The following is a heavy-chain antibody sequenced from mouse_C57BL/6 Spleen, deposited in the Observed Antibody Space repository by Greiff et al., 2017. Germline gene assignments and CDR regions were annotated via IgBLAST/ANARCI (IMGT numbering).Heavy chain of an antibody. D-gene: IGHD4-1*01. CDR3: ARSSANWFDY. J-gene: IGHJ2*01. Sequence: QVQLQQSGAELVKPGASVKISCKASGYAFSSYWMNWVKQRPGKGLEWIGQIYPGDGDTNYNGKFKGKATLTVAKSSSTAYMQLSSLTSEDSAVYFCARSSANWFDYWGPGTTLTVSS. CDR2: IYPGDGDT. CDR1: GYAFSSYW. V-gene: IGHV1-80*01.